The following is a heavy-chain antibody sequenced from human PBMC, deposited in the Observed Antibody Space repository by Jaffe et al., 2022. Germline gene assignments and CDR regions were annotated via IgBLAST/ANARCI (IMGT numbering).Heavy chain of an antibody. J-gene: IGHJ4*02. CDR3: ARGYCSSTSCLNIFDY. Sequence: QVQLVQSGAEVKKPGASVKVSCKASGYTFTGYYMHWVRQAPGQGLEWMGRINPNSGGTNYAQKFQGRVTMTRDTSISTAYMELSRLRSDDTAVYYCARGYCSSTSCLNIFDYWGQGTLVTVSS. V-gene: IGHV1-2*06. CDR2: INPNSGGT. D-gene: IGHD2-2*01. CDR1: GYTFTGYY.